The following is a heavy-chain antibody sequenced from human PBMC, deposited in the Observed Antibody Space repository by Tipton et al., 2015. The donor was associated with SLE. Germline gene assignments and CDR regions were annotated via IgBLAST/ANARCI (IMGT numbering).Heavy chain of an antibody. CDR2: INHSGSS. CDR1: GGSFSGYY. Sequence: TLSLNCAVYGGSFSGYYWSWIRQPPGKGLEWIGKINHSGSSNYNPSLKSRVTISVDTPKNKFSLKLSSVTAADTAVYYCARGHDWFDPWGQGTLVTVSS. V-gene: IGHV4-34*01. J-gene: IGHJ5*02. CDR3: ARGHDWFDP.